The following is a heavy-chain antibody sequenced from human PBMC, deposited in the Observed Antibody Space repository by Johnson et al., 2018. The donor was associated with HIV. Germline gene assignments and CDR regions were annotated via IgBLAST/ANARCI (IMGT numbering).Heavy chain of an antibody. J-gene: IGHJ3*02. CDR2: ISYDGSNK. CDR1: GFTFSSYA. Sequence: QVQLVESGGGVVQPGRSLRLSCAASGFTFSSYAMHWVRQAPGKGLEWVAVISYDGSNKYYADSVKGRFTISRDNSKNTLYLQMNSLRAEDTAGYYCARAERSSSGVDAFDIWGQGTMVTGSS. D-gene: IGHD6-6*01. CDR3: ARAERSSSGVDAFDI. V-gene: IGHV3-30*04.